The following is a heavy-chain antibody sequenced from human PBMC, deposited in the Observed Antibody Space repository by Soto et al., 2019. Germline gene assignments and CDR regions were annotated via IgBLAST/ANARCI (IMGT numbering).Heavy chain of an antibody. CDR3: ASAGGTTVTGLWHFDS. D-gene: IGHD4-17*01. CDR1: GFTFNTYS. Sequence: QVQLEESGGGVVQPGRSLSLSCAASGFTFNTYSMHWVRQPPGKGLEWLAAIWYDGTQKYYADSVTGRFIISRDNSKKTLYLEMNGLRAEATAVYYCASAGGTTVTGLWHFDSWGQGTLVTVSS. V-gene: IGHV3-33*01. J-gene: IGHJ4*02. CDR2: IWYDGTQK.